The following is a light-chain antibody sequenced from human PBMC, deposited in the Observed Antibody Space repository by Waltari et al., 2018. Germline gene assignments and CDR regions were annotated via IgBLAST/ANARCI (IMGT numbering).Light chain of an antibody. CDR1: KSVNNN. CDR3: QQYNNWPLT. CDR2: GAS. V-gene: IGKV3-15*01. J-gene: IGKJ4*01. Sequence: ETVLTQSPVTLSVPPGERATLFCRGSKSVNNNLAWYQQKPGLAPRLLIYGASTRATGFPARFSGSGSGTEFTLTISSLQSEDLAVYYCQQYNNWPLTFGGGTKVEIK.